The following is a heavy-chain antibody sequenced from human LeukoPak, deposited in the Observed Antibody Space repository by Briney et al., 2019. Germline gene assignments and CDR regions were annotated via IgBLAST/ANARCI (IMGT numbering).Heavy chain of an antibody. CDR2: VFPIFGTA. Sequence: SVKVSCKASGGTFSSYAISWVRQAPGQGLEWMGGVFPIFGTANYAQKFQGRVTLTADESTSTAYMELSSLRSEDTAVYYCARSMVRGGDAFDIWGQGTMVTVSS. D-gene: IGHD3-10*01. CDR1: GGTFSSYA. CDR3: ARSMVRGGDAFDI. V-gene: IGHV1-69*13. J-gene: IGHJ3*02.